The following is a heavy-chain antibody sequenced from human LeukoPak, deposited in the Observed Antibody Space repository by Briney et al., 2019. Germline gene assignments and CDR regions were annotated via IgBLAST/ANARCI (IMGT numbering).Heavy chain of an antibody. D-gene: IGHD6-13*01. CDR3: ARVRYSSSWALFDY. V-gene: IGHV4-59*01. CDR2: IYYSGST. CDR1: GGSISSYY. J-gene: IGHJ4*02. Sequence: AETLSLTCTVSGGSISSYYWSWVRQPPGKGLEWIGYIYYSGSTNYNPSLKSRVTISVDTSKNQFSLKLSSVTAADTAVYYCARVRYSSSWALFDYWGQGTLVTVSS.